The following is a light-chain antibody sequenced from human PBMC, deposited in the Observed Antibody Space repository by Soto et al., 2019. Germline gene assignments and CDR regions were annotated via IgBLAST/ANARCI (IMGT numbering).Light chain of an antibody. Sequence: EIEMTQSPATLPVSPGERATLSCRASQSVSTNLAWYQQKPGQAPRLLIYGASTRAPGFPARFTGSGSGTEFTLTIRSLQSEYFAVYYCQQYNDWPSNTFGQGTKLEIK. CDR3: QQYNDWPSNT. CDR1: QSVSTN. CDR2: GAS. V-gene: IGKV3-15*01. J-gene: IGKJ2*01.